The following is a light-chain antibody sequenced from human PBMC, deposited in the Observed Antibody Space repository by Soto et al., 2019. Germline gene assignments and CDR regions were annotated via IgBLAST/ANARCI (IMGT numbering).Light chain of an antibody. J-gene: IGLJ2*01. CDR1: SSDVGDYDY. CDR2: EVN. V-gene: IGLV2-8*01. CDR3: SSYAGINNLV. Sequence: QSALTQPPSTSGSPGQSVTISCTGTSSDVGDYDYVSWYQQHPGKAPKLMIYEVNKRPSGVPDRFSGSKSGNTASLAVARLQVEDEGDYYCSSYAGINNLVFGGGTQLTVL.